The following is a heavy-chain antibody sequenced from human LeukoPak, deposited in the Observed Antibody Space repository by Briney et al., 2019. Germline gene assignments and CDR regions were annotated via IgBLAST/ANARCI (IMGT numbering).Heavy chain of an antibody. V-gene: IGHV4-31*03. J-gene: IGHJ4*02. D-gene: IGHD2-2*01. CDR3: ARGGSTSWEVFDY. Sequence: SETLSLTCTVSGGSISSGGYYWSWIRQHPGKGLEWIGYIYYSGSTYYNPSLKSRVTISVDTSKNQFSLKLSSVTAADTAVYYCARGGSTSWEVFDYRGQGTLVTVSS. CDR2: IYYSGST. CDR1: GGSISSGGYY.